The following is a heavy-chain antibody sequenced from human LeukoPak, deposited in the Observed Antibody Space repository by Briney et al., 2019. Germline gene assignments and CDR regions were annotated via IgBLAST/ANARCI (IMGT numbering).Heavy chain of an antibody. CDR1: GFTVSSNY. CDR3: ARVESMTGTQPFDY. J-gene: IGHJ4*02. CDR2: IYSGGST. D-gene: IGHD1-1*01. Sequence: GGSLRPSCAASGFTVSSNYMSWVRQAPGKGLEWVSVIYSGGSTYYADSVKGRFTISRDNSKNTLYLQMNSLRAEDTAVYYCARVESMTGTQPFDYWGQGTLVTVSS. V-gene: IGHV3-53*01.